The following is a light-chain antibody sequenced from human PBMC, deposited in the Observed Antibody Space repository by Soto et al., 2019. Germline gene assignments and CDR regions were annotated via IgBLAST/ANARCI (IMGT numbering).Light chain of an antibody. Sequence: LTQSPVTLCVSPGEILSLSCRASQRLSSNLAWYQHRPGQAPRLLIFGASSRATGTPARFSGSGSGTAFTLTISSLEPEDFALYYCQQRSTWPTFGQGTRLEI. V-gene: IGKV3-11*01. CDR3: QQRSTWPT. CDR2: GAS. CDR1: QRLSSN. J-gene: IGKJ5*01.